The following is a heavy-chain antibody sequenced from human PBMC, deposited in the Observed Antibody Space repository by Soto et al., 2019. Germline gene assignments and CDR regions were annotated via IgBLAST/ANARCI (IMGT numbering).Heavy chain of an antibody. D-gene: IGHD4-17*01. V-gene: IGHV4-39*01. CDR3: ARRAGDYNWFDP. CDR2: IYYSGST. J-gene: IGHJ5*02. CDR1: GGSISSSSYY. Sequence: SETLSLTCTVSGGSISSSSYYWGWIRQPPGKGLEWIGSIYYSGSTYYNPSLKSRVTISVDTSKNQFSLKLSSVTAADTAVYYCARRAGDYNWFDPWGQGTLVTVSS.